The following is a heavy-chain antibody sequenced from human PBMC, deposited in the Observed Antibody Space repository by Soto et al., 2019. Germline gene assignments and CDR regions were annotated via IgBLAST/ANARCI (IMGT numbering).Heavy chain of an antibody. J-gene: IGHJ6*02. CDR2: INPNSGGT. D-gene: IGHD1-7*01. Sequence: ASVKVSCKASGYTFTGYYMHWVRQAPGQGLEWMGWINPNSGGTNYAQKFQGRVTMTRDTSISTAYMELRSLRSDDTAVYYCARVPLITGTHSYGMALWGHATTLTVSS. CDR3: ARVPLITGTHSYGMAL. CDR1: GYTFTGYY. V-gene: IGHV1-2*02.